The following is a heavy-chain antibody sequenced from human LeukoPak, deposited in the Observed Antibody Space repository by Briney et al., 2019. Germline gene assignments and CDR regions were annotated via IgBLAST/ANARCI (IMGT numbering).Heavy chain of an antibody. CDR3: AREKIGYYDGSGRGWFDP. Sequence: SETLSLTCAVYGGSFSSYYWTWIRQPPGKGLEWIGEINHSGSTNYNPSHKSRVTISVDTSKNQFSLKLSSVTAADTAVYYCAREKIGYYDGSGRGWFDPWGQGTLVTVSS. CDR1: GGSFSSYY. CDR2: INHSGST. V-gene: IGHV4-34*01. J-gene: IGHJ5*02. D-gene: IGHD3-22*01.